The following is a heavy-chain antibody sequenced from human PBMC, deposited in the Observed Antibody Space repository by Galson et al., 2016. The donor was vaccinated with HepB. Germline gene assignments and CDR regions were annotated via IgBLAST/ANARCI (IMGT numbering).Heavy chain of an antibody. CDR3: ARDSIAVAGTNWYCDL. V-gene: IGHV3-7*04. CDR1: GFNFGSYW. CDR2: INQDGSGK. Sequence: SLRLSCAASGFNFGSYWMSWVRQAPGIGLEWVSKINQDGSGKYYLDSERGRFSISRDNAKSSLILQMNSLRAEDTAVYYCARDSIAVAGTNWYCDLWGRGTLVTVSS. D-gene: IGHD6-19*01. J-gene: IGHJ2*01.